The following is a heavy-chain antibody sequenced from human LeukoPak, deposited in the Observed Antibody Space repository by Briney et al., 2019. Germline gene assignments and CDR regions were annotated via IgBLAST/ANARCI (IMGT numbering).Heavy chain of an antibody. V-gene: IGHV3-9*01. CDR1: GFTFDDYA. CDR3: AKDLMSIKALIPWDY. D-gene: IGHD2-21*01. CDR2: ISWNRGTI. Sequence: GGSLRLSCAASGFTFDDYAMHWVRQAPGKGLEWVSGISWNRGTIGYADSVKGRFTISRDNAKNSLYLQLNSLRAEDTAVYYCAKDLMSIKALIPWDYWGQGTLVTVSP. J-gene: IGHJ4*02.